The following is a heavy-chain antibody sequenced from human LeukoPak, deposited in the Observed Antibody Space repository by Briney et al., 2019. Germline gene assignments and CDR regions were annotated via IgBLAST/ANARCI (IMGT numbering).Heavy chain of an antibody. Sequence: GGSLRLSCAASGFIFSSYSMNWVRQAPGKGLEWVSSISSGSSYIYYADSVKGRFTISRDNAKNSLYLQMNSLSAEDTAVYYCAYTSGYDFSSYYYYYMDVWVKGTTVTVSS. CDR3: AYTSGYDFSSYYYYYMDV. CDR1: GFIFSSYS. CDR2: ISSGSSYI. D-gene: IGHD5-12*01. J-gene: IGHJ6*03. V-gene: IGHV3-21*01.